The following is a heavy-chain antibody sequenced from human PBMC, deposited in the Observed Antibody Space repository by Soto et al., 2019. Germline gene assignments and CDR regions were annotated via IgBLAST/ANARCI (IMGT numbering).Heavy chain of an antibody. D-gene: IGHD3-22*01. J-gene: IGHJ3*02. Sequence: GGSLRLSCAASGFTFSSYAMSWVRQAPGKGLEWVSAISGSGGSTYYADSVKGRFTISRDNSKNTLYLQMNSLRAEDTAVYYCAKEENYYDSSGYSDAFDIWGQGTMVTVSS. V-gene: IGHV3-23*01. CDR3: AKEENYYDSSGYSDAFDI. CDR2: ISGSGGST. CDR1: GFTFSSYA.